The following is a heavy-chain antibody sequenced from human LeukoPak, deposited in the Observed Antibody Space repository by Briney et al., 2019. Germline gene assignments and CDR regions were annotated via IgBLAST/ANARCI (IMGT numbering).Heavy chain of an antibody. J-gene: IGHJ6*02. D-gene: IGHD2-15*01. CDR3: AKGACSGGSCYSSRDYYYGMDV. V-gene: IGHV3-23*01. CDR2: ISGSGGST. Sequence: GRSLRLSCAASGFTFSSYAMSWVRQAPGKGLEWVSAISGSGGSTYYADSVKGRFTISRDNSKNTLYLQMNSLRAEDTAVYYCAKGACSGGSCYSSRDYYYGMDVWGQGTTVTVSS. CDR1: GFTFSSYA.